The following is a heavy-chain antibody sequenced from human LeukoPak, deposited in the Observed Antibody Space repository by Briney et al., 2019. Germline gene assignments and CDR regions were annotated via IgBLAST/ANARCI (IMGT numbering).Heavy chain of an antibody. CDR2: ISYDGSNK. V-gene: IGHV3-30*18. Sequence: PGGSLRLSCAASGFTFSSYGMHWVRQAPGKGLEWVAVISYDGSNKYYADSVKGRFTISRDNSKNTLYLQMNSLRAEDTAIYYCVKYGIVVAAKGLPGWWGQGTLVTVSP. CDR1: GFTFSSYG. CDR3: VKYGIVVAAKGLPGW. J-gene: IGHJ4*02. D-gene: IGHD6-19*01.